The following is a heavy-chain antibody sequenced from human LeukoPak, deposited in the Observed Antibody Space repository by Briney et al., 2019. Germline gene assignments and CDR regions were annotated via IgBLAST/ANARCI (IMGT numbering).Heavy chain of an antibody. Sequence: GGSLRLSCAASGFTFSSYDMHWVRQAPGKGLEWVAFIRYDGSNKYYADSVKGRFTISRDNSKNTLYLQMNSLRAEDTAVYYCAKERRLDYYFDYWGQGTLVTVSS. CDR1: GFTFSSYD. J-gene: IGHJ4*02. D-gene: IGHD5-24*01. CDR3: AKERRLDYYFDY. V-gene: IGHV3-30*02. CDR2: IRYDGSNK.